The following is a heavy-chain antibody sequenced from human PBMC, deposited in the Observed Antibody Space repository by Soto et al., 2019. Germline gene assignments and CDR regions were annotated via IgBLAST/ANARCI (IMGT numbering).Heavy chain of an antibody. CDR1: GYSFTEYW. Sequence: ASLKISCKSSGYSFTEYWIGWVRQMPGKGLEWMGIIYPGDSDARYSPSFQGQVTISVDTSINTAFLRWNTLTASDTAMYYCARQADYNILTGYFYYFDYWGQGSLVTVSS. V-gene: IGHV5-51*01. CDR3: ARQADYNILTGYFYYFDY. J-gene: IGHJ4*02. CDR2: IYPGDSDA. D-gene: IGHD3-9*01.